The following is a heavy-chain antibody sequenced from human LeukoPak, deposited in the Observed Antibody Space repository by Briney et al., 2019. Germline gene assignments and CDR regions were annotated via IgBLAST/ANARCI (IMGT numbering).Heavy chain of an antibody. CDR2: ISSSGSTI. V-gene: IGHV3-48*03. Sequence: GGSLRLSCSASGFTFSSYAMNWVRQAPGKGLEWVSYISSSGSTIYYADSVKGRFTISRDNAKNSLYLQMNSLRAEDTAVYFCASVRQFLDYWGQGTLVTVSS. CDR3: ASVRQFLDY. CDR1: GFTFSSYA. D-gene: IGHD6-19*01. J-gene: IGHJ4*02.